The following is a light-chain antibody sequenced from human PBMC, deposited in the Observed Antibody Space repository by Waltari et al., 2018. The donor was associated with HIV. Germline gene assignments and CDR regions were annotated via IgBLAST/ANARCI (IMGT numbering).Light chain of an antibody. CDR1: QDIANS. CDR2: GAF. Sequence: DIQMTQLPSSLSASVGDRVTITCRATQDIANSVSWYQQRPGKVPKLLVYGAFIPHKGVASMFTGSGSVTEYTLTSSSLQPEDFATYYCHQYFSDPFTFGGGTKVEI. CDR3: HQYFSDPFT. V-gene: IGKV1-NL1*01. J-gene: IGKJ4*01.